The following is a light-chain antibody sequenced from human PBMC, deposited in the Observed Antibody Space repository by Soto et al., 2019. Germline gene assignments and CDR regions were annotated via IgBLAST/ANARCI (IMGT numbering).Light chain of an antibody. J-gene: IGLJ3*02. CDR3: SSYAGSSTWV. CDR2: EVT. V-gene: IGLV2-14*01. CDR1: SSDIGIYKY. Sequence: QSVLTQPASVSGSPGQSIAISCTGSSSDIGIYKYVSWYQQHPGKVPKLIIYEVTNRPSGVSNRFSGSKSGNTASLTISGLQAEDEADYYCSSYAGSSTWVFGGGTKLTVL.